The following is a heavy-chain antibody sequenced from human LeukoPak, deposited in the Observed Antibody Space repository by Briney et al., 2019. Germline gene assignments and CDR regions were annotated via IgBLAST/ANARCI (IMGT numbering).Heavy chain of an antibody. V-gene: IGHV1-18*04. CDR1: GYTFTGYY. CDR3: ARLYSSSDLDY. D-gene: IGHD6-6*01. J-gene: IGHJ4*02. Sequence: ASVKVSCKASGYTFTGYYMHWVRQAPGQGLEWMGWISAYNGNTNYAQKLQGRVTMTTDTSTSTAYMELRSLRSDDTAVYYCARLYSSSDLDYWGQGTLVTVSS. CDR2: ISAYNGNT.